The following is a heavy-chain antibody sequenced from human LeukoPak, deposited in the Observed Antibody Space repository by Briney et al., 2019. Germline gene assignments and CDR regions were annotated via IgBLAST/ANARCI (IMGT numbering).Heavy chain of an antibody. Sequence: GGSLRLSCTASGFTFSSCGMHWVRQAPGQGLEWVAVIWYDGSKKYHADSVKGRFTISRDNTKNMLYLQMNSLRAEDTAIYYCVRVGTDSIGSYPDYWGQGTLVTVTS. CDR2: IWYDGSKK. J-gene: IGHJ4*02. CDR1: GFTFSSCG. D-gene: IGHD3-22*01. V-gene: IGHV3-33*01. CDR3: VRVGTDSIGSYPDY.